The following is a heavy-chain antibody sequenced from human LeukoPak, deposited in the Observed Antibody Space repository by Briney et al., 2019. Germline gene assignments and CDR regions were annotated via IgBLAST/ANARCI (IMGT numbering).Heavy chain of an antibody. J-gene: IGHJ4*02. Sequence: SETLSLTCNVSGESISSHYWSWTRQSPGKGLEWIGYITNSGTTKFNPSLKSRVTISVDTSKNQFSLKLSSVTAADTAVYYCASIAARPSDYWGQGTLVTVSS. D-gene: IGHD6-6*01. CDR2: ITNSGTT. CDR1: GESISSHY. CDR3: ASIAARPSDY. V-gene: IGHV4-59*11.